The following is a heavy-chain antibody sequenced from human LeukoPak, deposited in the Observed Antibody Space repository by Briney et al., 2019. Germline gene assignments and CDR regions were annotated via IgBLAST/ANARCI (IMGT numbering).Heavy chain of an antibody. CDR2: IKHGGGT. J-gene: IGHJ5*02. CDR1: GASFSAYF. CDR3: ARGRRRIAAAGSPNNWFDP. Sequence: SETLSLTCGVYGASFSAYFWNWVRQSPGKGLEWIGEIKHGGGTNYNPSLMGRVTISVDTSKNQFSLKLSSVTAADTAVYYCARGRRRIAAAGSPNNWFDPWGQGTLVTVSS. V-gene: IGHV4-34*01. D-gene: IGHD6-13*01.